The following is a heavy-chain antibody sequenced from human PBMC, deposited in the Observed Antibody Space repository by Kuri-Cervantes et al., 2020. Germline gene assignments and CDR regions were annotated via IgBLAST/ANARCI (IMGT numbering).Heavy chain of an antibody. V-gene: IGHV3-7*01. CDR1: GFTFSSYL. D-gene: IGHD3-22*01. Sequence: GEYLKISCAASGFTFSSYLMSWVRQAPGKGLEWVANIKQDGSEKYYVDSVKGRFTISRDNAKNSLYLQMKSLRAEDRAVYYCARGGDYYDSSGYANADYYYYYGMDVWGQGTTVTVSS. CDR2: IKQDGSEK. CDR3: ARGGDYYDSSGYANADYYYYYGMDV. J-gene: IGHJ6*02.